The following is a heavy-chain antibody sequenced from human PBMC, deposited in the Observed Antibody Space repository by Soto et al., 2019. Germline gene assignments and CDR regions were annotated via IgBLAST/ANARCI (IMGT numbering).Heavy chain of an antibody. CDR1: GFTFSSYS. J-gene: IGHJ2*01. Sequence: PGGSLRLSCAASGFTFSSYSMNWVRQAPGKGLEWVSSISSSSSYIYYADSVKGRFTISRDNAKNTLYLQMNSLRAEDTAVYYCAKNNLARRSWYFDLWGRGTLVTVSS. CDR2: ISSSSSYI. D-gene: IGHD6-6*01. V-gene: IGHV3-21*04. CDR3: AKNNLARRSWYFDL.